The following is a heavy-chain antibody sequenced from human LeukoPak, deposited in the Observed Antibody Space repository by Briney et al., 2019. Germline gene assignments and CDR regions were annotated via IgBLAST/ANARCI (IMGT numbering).Heavy chain of an antibody. CDR1: GFNFRTYW. J-gene: IGHJ4*02. V-gene: IGHV3-7*04. D-gene: IGHD3-10*01. CDR3: SRGDDFSGDN. CDR2: MHPDGNEK. Sequence: GGSLRLSCAASGFNFRTYWMSWVRQAPGKGLEWVANMHPDGNEKYHVDSVKGRFTIFRDNAKNFLYLQMNSLRAEDTALYYCSRGDDFSGDNWGQGTLVTVSS.